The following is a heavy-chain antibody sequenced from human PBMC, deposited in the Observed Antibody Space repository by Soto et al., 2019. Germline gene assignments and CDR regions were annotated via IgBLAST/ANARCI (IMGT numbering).Heavy chain of an antibody. J-gene: IGHJ4*02. CDR2: ISSSSSTI. D-gene: IGHD3-22*01. Sequence: GGSLRLSCAASGFTFSSYSMNWVRQAPGKGLEWVSYISSSSSTIYYADSVKGRFTISRDNAKNSLYLQMNSLRDEDTAVYYYAREAYYYDSSGYLLFDYWGQGTLVTVSS. CDR1: GFTFSSYS. V-gene: IGHV3-48*02. CDR3: AREAYYYDSSGYLLFDY.